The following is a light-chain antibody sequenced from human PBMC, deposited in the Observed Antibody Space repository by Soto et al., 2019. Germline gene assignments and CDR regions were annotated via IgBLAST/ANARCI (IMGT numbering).Light chain of an antibody. V-gene: IGKV1-33*01. CDR1: QDIRKN. Sequence: DIPMTQSPSSLSASVGDRVTITCQASQDIRKNLNWYQQKPGKAPKLLIYGVSNLETGVPSRFSGSGSGTYFTLTITSLQPEDISTYYCQQYNDLITFGGGTKVEMK. J-gene: IGKJ4*01. CDR3: QQYNDLIT. CDR2: GVS.